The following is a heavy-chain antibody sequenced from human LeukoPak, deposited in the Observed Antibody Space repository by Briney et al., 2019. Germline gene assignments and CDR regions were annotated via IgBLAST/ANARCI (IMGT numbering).Heavy chain of an antibody. V-gene: IGHV4-34*01. CDR2: INHSGST. Sequence: SETLSLTCAVYGGSFSGYYWSWIRQPPGKGLEWIGEINHSGSTNYNPSLKSRVTISVDTSKNQFSLKLSSVTAADTAVYYCASSWAVAGGKFRWGQGTLVTVSS. CDR1: GGSFSGYY. CDR3: ASSWAVAGGKFR. D-gene: IGHD6-19*01. J-gene: IGHJ4*02.